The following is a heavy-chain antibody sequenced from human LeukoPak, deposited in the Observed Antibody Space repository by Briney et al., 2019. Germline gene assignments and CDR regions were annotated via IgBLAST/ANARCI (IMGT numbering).Heavy chain of an antibody. J-gene: IGHJ3*01. V-gene: IGHV4-59*01. CDR3: ARSAHYYYDSASYGVAFDV. Sequence: SENLSCNCSVSGVPSCSYYWSWIRQPQGQGLEWIGNIFYTGRTKSNPSLKSRVTISVDTSKNQISLKLSSVTAADTAMYYCARSAHYYYDSASYGVAFDVWGQGTMVTVSS. CDR1: GVPSCSYY. CDR2: IFYTGRT. D-gene: IGHD3-22*01.